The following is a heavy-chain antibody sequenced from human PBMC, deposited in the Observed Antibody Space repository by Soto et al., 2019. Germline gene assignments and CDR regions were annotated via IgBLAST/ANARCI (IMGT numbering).Heavy chain of an antibody. CDR2: IIPIFGTA. J-gene: IGHJ2*01. Sequence: QVQLVQSGAEVKKPGSSVTVSCKASGGTFSSYTISWVRQAPGQGLEWMGGIIPIFGTANYAQKFQGRVTITADESTSTAYMELSSLRSEDTAVYYCARGNHRWLQLWYFDIWGRGTLGTVSS. D-gene: IGHD5-12*01. CDR1: GGTFSSYT. V-gene: IGHV1-69*12. CDR3: ARGNHRWLQLWYFDI.